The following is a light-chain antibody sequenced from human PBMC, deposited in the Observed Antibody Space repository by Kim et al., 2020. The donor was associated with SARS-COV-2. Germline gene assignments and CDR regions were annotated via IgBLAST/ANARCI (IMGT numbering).Light chain of an antibody. CDR3: QQYYGTPLT. V-gene: IGKV4-1*01. CDR1: QSILYSSNNKNY. CDR2: WAS. Sequence: DIVMTQSPDSLAVSLGERATINCKSSQSILYSSNNKNYLAWYQQKPGQPPKLLIYWASTRESGVPDRFSGGGSGTEFTLTISSLQAEDVAVYYGQQYYGTPLTFGPGTKVDIK. J-gene: IGKJ3*01.